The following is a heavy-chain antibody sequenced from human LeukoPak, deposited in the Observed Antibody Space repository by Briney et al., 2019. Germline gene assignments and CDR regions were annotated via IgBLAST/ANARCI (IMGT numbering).Heavy chain of an antibody. CDR2: IYWDDDK. CDR3: AHAWSGTYSNYYYGMDV. J-gene: IGHJ6*02. V-gene: IGHV2-5*02. Sequence: SGPTLVKPTQNLTLTCTFSGFSLSTSGVGVGWIRQPPGKALEWLALIYWDDDKRYSPSLTSRLTITKDTSKNEVVLTMTNMDPVDTATYYCAHAWSGTYSNYYYGMDVWGQGTTVTVSS. CDR1: GFSLSTSGVG. D-gene: IGHD3-3*01.